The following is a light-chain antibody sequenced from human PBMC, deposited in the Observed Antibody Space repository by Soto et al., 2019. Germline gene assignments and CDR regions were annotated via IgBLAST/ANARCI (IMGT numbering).Light chain of an antibody. CDR3: QQYDSSSPT. V-gene: IGKV1-9*01. CDR2: AAS. J-gene: IGKJ2*01. CDR1: QVISTS. Sequence: DIQLTQSPSFLSPSIGESVTITCRASQVISTSLAWYQVKPGKAPKLLIYAASTLESGVPSRFSATVSGTEFSLTIRSLQPDDFATYYCQQYDSSSPTFGQGTKLEIK.